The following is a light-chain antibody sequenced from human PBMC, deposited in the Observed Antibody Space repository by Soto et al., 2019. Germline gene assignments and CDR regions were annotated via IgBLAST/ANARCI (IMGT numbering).Light chain of an antibody. Sequence: EIVLTQSPGTLSLSPGERATLSCRASQSITTNLVWYQQKAGQAPRLLMSGTSNRATGTPDRFSGSGSGTDFTLTISRLEPEDFAVYYCQQYGSPPITFGQGTRLEI. V-gene: IGKV3-20*01. CDR2: GTS. J-gene: IGKJ5*01. CDR3: QQYGSPPIT. CDR1: QSITTN.